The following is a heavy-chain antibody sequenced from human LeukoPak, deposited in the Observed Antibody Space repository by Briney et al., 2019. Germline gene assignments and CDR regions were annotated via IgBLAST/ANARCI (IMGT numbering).Heavy chain of an antibody. CDR3: AKDADDSSGYYYHGNAFDI. J-gene: IGHJ3*02. D-gene: IGHD3-22*01. Sequence: GGSLRLSCAASGFTFSSYGMHWVRQAPGKGLEWVAVISYDGSNKYYADSVKGRFTISRDNSKNTLYLQMNSLRAEDTAVYYCAKDADDSSGYYYHGNAFDIWGQGTMVTVSS. V-gene: IGHV3-30*18. CDR2: ISYDGSNK. CDR1: GFTFSSYG.